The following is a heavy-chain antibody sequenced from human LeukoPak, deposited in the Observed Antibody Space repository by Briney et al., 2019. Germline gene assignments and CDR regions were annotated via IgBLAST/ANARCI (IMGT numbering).Heavy chain of an antibody. J-gene: IGHJ4*02. CDR1: GYSFTSYW. CDR2: IYRGDSDT. D-gene: IGHD3-22*01. V-gene: IGHV5-51*01. CDR3: AIVLYDSSGYYVGAFDY. Sequence: GESLKISCKGSGYSFTSYWIGWVRQMPGKGLEWMGIIYRGDSDTRYSPSFQGQVTISADKSISTAYLQWSSLKASDAAMYYCAIVLYDSSGYYVGAFDYWGQGTLVPVSS.